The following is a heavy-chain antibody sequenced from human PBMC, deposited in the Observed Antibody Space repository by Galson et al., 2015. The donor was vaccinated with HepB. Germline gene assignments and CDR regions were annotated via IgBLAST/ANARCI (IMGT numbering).Heavy chain of an antibody. CDR3: ARGFRGSGSLPDY. D-gene: IGHD3-10*01. V-gene: IGHV4-34*01. CDR1: GGSFSGYY. J-gene: IGHJ4*02. Sequence: ETLSLTCAVYGGSFSGYYWSWIRQPPGKGLEWIGEINHSGSTNYNPSLKSRVTISVDTSKNQFSLKLSSVTAADTAVYYCARGFRGSGSLPDYWGQGTLVTVSS. CDR2: INHSGST.